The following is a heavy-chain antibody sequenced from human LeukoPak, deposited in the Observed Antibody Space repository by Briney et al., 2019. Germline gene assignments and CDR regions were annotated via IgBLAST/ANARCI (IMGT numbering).Heavy chain of an antibody. D-gene: IGHD5-18*01. V-gene: IGHV3-15*01. J-gene: IGHJ6*03. CDR2: IKSKTDGGTT. Sequence: PGGSLRLSCAASGFTFSNAWMSWVRQAPGKGLEWVGRIKSKTDGGTTDYAAPVKGRFTISRDDSKNTLYLQMNSLKTEDTAVYYCTTDHPYNYYYYYMDVWGKGTTVTVSS. CDR3: TTDHPYNYYYYYMDV. CDR1: GFTFSNAW.